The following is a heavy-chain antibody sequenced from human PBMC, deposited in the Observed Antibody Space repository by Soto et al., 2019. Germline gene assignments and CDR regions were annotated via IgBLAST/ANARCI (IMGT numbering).Heavy chain of an antibody. J-gene: IGHJ6*02. CDR1: GFTFDDYA. V-gene: IGHV3-9*01. CDR2: ISWNSGSI. D-gene: IGHD1-26*01. CDR3: AKDTSGSYYGSYYGMDV. Sequence: GGSLRLSCAASGFTFDDYAMHWVRQAPGKGLEWVSGISWNSGSIGYADSVKGRFTISRDNAKNSLYLQMNSLRAEDTALYYCAKDTSGSYYGSYYGMDVWAKGPRSPSP.